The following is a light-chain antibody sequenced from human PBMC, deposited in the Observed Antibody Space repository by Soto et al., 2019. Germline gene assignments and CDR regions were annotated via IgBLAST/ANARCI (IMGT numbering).Light chain of an antibody. Sequence: EIVLRQCPGTLSVSPWDRATLSCRAIQSLSSSWLAWYQQKPGQAPRLLIYGASSRATGIPDRFSGSGSGTDFTLTISRLEPEDFAVYYCQQYGSSLTWTFGQGTKVDIK. CDR1: QSLSSSW. CDR3: QQYGSSLTWT. CDR2: GAS. V-gene: IGKV3-20*01. J-gene: IGKJ1*01.